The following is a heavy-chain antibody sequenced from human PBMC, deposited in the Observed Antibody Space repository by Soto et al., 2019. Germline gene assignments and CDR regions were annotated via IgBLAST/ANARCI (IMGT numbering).Heavy chain of an antibody. V-gene: IGHV1-2*02. CDR2: INPNSGAT. Sequence: ASVKVSCKASGYSFTGHYMHWVRQAPGQGLEWMGWINPNSGATNYAQKFQGRVTMTEDTSTDTAYMELSSLRSEDTAVYYCATVESGSYYFDYWGQGTLVTVSS. D-gene: IGHD1-26*01. CDR1: GYSFTGHY. CDR3: ATVESGSYYFDY. J-gene: IGHJ4*02.